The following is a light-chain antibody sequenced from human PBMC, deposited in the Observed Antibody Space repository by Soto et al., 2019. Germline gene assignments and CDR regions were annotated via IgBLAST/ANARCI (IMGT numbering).Light chain of an antibody. CDR3: MQSTQLPPT. V-gene: IGKV2D-29*02. Sequence: DVLTTETPGCLAFGPAQAASISCKSSQSLLHITGETFLFWYLQKPGQSPQLLIYEVSTRVSGVPDRFSGSGSGTDFTLEISRVETDDVGIYYCMQSTQLPPTFGQGTRLEIK. J-gene: IGKJ5*01. CDR2: EVS. CDR1: QSLLHITGETF.